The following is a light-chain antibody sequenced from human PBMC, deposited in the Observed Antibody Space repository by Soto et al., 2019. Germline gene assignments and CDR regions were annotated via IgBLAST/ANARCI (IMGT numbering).Light chain of an antibody. Sequence: EIVMTQSPASLSVSPGERVTLSCRAGQGVTTNFAWYQQKSGQSPRLLIYDVSTRATGVPDRLSGTGSETDFNLTISGLQSEDSAVYFCQKYNNWPFSCGQGTRLEIK. CDR2: DVS. V-gene: IGKV3-15*01. CDR3: QKYNNWPFS. CDR1: QGVTTN. J-gene: IGKJ5*01.